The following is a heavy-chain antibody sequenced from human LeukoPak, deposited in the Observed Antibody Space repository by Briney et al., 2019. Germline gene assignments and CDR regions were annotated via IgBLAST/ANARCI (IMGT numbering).Heavy chain of an antibody. D-gene: IGHD5-12*01. CDR2: INPNSGVT. J-gene: IGHJ4*02. V-gene: IGHV1-2*02. CDR3: ARGGAGTAYYDWDFFRFDY. Sequence: VRQAPGKXLEWMAWINPNSGVTSYAQKFQGRVTLTRDTSINTAYMELSRLRSDDTALYYCARGGAGTAYYDWDFFRFDYWGQGTLVTVSS.